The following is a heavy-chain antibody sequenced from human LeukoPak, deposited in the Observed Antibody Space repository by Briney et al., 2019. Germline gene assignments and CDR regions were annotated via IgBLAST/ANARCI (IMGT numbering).Heavy chain of an antibody. V-gene: IGHV4-34*01. CDR2: INHSGST. D-gene: IGHD4-23*01. J-gene: IGHJ4*02. Sequence: MASETLSLTCAVYGGSFSGYYWSWIRQPPGKGLEWIGEINHSGSTNYNPSLKSRVTISVDTSKNQFSLKLSSVTAADTAVYYCARLDYGGNYYFDYWGQGTLVTVSS. CDR3: ARLDYGGNYYFDY. CDR1: GGSFSGYY.